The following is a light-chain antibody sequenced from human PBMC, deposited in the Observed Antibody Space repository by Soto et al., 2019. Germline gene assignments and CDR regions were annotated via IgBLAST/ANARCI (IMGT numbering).Light chain of an antibody. Sequence: QSVLTQPPSVSGAPGQRVTISCTGSSSNIGAGYDVHWYQQLPGTAPKLLIYGDNNRPSGVPDRFSGSKSGTSASLAITGRKAEDEADYYCQSYDSSLSAWVFGGGTKLTVL. J-gene: IGLJ3*02. CDR2: GDN. V-gene: IGLV1-40*01. CDR3: QSYDSSLSAWV. CDR1: SSNIGAGYD.